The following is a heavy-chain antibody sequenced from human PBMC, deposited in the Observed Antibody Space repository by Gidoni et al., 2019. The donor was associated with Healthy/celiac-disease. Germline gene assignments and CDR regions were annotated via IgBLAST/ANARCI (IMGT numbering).Heavy chain of an antibody. Sequence: QVQLVPSGAEVKKPGASVKVSCKASGYTFPSYGISWVRQAPGQGLEWMGWISAYNGNTNYAQKLQGRVTMTTDTSTSTAYMELRSLRADDTAVYYCARYYYGSGSYYYYYGMDVWGQGTTVTVSS. V-gene: IGHV1-18*01. J-gene: IGHJ6*02. CDR1: GYTFPSYG. D-gene: IGHD3-10*01. CDR2: ISAYNGNT. CDR3: ARYYYGSGSYYYYYGMDV.